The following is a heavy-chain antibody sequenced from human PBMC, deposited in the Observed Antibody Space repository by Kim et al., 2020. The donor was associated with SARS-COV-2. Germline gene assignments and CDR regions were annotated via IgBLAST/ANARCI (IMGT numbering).Heavy chain of an antibody. CDR2: IYTSGST. D-gene: IGHD3-16*01. CDR3: ARGKGGYNYYYGMDV. CDR1: GGSFSGYY. V-gene: IGHV4-34*01. J-gene: IGHJ6*01. Sequence: SETLSLTCTVSGGSFSGYYWSWIRQPPGKGLEWIGDIYTSGSTNYNPSLKSRVTISVDTSKNQFSLKLSSVTAADTAVYYCARGKGGYNYYYGMDVWGQGTTVTVS.